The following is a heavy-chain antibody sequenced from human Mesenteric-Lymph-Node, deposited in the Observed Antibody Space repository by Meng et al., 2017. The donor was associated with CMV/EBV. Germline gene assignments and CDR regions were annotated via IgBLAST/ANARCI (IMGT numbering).Heavy chain of an antibody. J-gene: IGHJ6*02. CDR2: IYSDDSST. D-gene: IGHD2-2*01. CDR3: AKDRGSIVLVPAAMGRKRYYYDGMDV. Sequence: GGSLRLSCAASGFTFSSYAMSWVRQAPGKGLEWVSVIYSDDSSTYYADSVKGRFTITRDNSKNTLYLQMNRLRAEDTAVYYCAKDRGSIVLVPAAMGRKRYYYDGMDVWGQGTTVTVSS. V-gene: IGHV3-23*03. CDR1: GFTFSSYA.